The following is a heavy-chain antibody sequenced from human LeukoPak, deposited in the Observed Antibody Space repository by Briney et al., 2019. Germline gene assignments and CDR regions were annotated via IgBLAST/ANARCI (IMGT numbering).Heavy chain of an antibody. J-gene: IGHJ4*02. CDR2: IKQDGSEE. D-gene: IGHD5-18*01. Sequence: GGSLRLSCAASGFTFSSCWMSWVRQAPGKWLEWVANIKQDGSEEHYVDPVKGRFTISRDDTNSSLYLQMNSLRAEDTAVYYCARVSYGSFDYWGQGTLVTVSS. CDR3: ARVSYGSFDY. CDR1: GFTFSSCW. V-gene: IGHV3-7*04.